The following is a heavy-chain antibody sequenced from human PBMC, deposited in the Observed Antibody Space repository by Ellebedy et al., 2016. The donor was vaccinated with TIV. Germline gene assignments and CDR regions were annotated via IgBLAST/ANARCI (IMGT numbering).Heavy chain of an antibody. CDR3: ARWVAVAATYCDY. CDR1: GFTVCTTY. V-gene: IGHV3-66*01. CDR2: IYSGGST. J-gene: IGHJ4*02. Sequence: GESLKISCAASGFTVCTTYVSWVRQAPGKGLQWVAIIYSGGSTFYADSVKDKFTISRDISKNTVYLQMSSLIAEDTAVYYCARWVAVAATYCDYWGQGTLVTVSS. D-gene: IGHD6-19*01.